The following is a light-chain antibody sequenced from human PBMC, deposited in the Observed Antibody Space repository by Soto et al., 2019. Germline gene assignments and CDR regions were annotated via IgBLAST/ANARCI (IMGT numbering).Light chain of an antibody. CDR2: GAS. Sequence: QSPATMAVSPGARATLSGEASQTFSSNLAWYQQKPRQAPRLLIYGASNRATGIPARFSGSGSGTEFTLPISRLQLEDFAVSYCLQYHNRPTRTDGQGT. CDR3: LQYHNRPTRT. J-gene: IGKJ1*01. V-gene: IGKV3-15*01. CDR1: QTFSSN.